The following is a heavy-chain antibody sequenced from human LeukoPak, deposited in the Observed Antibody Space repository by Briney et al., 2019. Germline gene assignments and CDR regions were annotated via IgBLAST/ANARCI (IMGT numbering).Heavy chain of an antibody. D-gene: IGHD3-22*01. V-gene: IGHV3-23*01. CDR3: AKDGYYDSSGSPTGYFDY. CDR1: GFTFTSYA. J-gene: IGHJ4*02. Sequence: GGSLRLSCAASGFTFTSYAMSWVRQAPGRGLEWVSGISGSGGSTNYADSVKGRLIISRDNSKNTLYLQMNSLRAEDTAVYYCAKDGYYDSSGSPTGYFDYWGQGTLVTVSS. CDR2: ISGSGGST.